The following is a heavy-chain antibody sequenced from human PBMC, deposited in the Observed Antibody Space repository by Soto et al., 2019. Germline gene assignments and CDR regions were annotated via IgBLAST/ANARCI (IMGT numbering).Heavy chain of an antibody. J-gene: IGHJ4*02. CDR1: GVSLNSGHYY. Sequence: QVQLQESGPGLLKPLETLSLTCTVSGVSLNSGHYYWVWIRQSPGKGLAWIASIHYDESTYYNPSVKSRVTISTDKPKNQFSLTLKSVTAADTAVYYCGKVLIGATRHTDVDSWGQGALVTVSS. CDR2: IHYDEST. V-gene: IGHV4-39*01. CDR3: GKVLIGATRHTDVDS. D-gene: IGHD2-15*01.